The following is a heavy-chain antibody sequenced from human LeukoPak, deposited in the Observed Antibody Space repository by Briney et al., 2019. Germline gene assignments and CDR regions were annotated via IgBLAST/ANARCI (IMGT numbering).Heavy chain of an antibody. J-gene: IGHJ4*02. Sequence: PGGTLRFSCAASGFTFSSYEMNWVRQAPGKGLEWVSYISSSGSTIYYADSVKGRFTISRDNAKNSLYLQMNSLRAEDTAVYYCARGLAVAGTGEYWGQGTLVTVSS. D-gene: IGHD6-19*01. CDR2: ISSSGSTI. CDR3: ARGLAVAGTGEY. CDR1: GFTFSSYE. V-gene: IGHV3-48*03.